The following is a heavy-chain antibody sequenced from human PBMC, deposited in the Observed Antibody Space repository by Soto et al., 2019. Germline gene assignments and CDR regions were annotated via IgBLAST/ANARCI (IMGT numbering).Heavy chain of an antibody. CDR3: ARGYCSSTSCYTNWFDP. V-gene: IGHV4-31*02. D-gene: IGHD2-2*02. CDR2: IYYSGST. CDR1: GGSISSGGYY. Sequence: SETLSLTCTVSGGSISSGGYYWSWIRQHPGKGLEWIGYIYYSGSTYYNSSLKSRVTISVDTSKNQFSLKLSSVTAADTAVYYCARGYCSSTSCYTNWFDPWGQGTLVTVSS. J-gene: IGHJ5*02.